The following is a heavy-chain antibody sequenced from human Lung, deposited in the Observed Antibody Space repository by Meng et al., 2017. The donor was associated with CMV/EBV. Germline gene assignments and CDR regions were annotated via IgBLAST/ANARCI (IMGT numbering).Heavy chain of an antibody. CDR1: GFTFTAYS. CDR2: ISSSSTYI. J-gene: IGHJ4*02. Sequence: GGSLRLSCAASGFTFTAYSMNWVRQAPGKGLEWVASISSSSTYIHYGDSVKGRFSISRDNAKSSLFLQMNGLRIEDTAVYFCGSREGGYWGQGKLVTGAS. D-gene: IGHD3-10*01. V-gene: IGHV3-21*01. CDR3: GSREGGY.